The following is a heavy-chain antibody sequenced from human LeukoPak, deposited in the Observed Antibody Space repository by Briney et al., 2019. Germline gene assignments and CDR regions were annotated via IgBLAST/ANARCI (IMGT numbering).Heavy chain of an antibody. CDR3: ARVERGAYSASWYLDY. CDR1: GYTFSGYY. Sequence: GASVKVSCKASGYTFSGYYMHWVRQAPGQGLEWMGWINPNSGGTNYTQKFQGRVTMTRDTSIGTAYMELSRLRSDDTAVYYCARVERGAYSASWYLDYWGQGTLVTVSS. V-gene: IGHV1-2*02. J-gene: IGHJ4*02. CDR2: INPNSGGT. D-gene: IGHD6-13*01.